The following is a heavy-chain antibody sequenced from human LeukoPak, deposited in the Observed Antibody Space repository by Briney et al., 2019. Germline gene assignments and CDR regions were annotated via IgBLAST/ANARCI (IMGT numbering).Heavy chain of an antibody. Sequence: SPTLSLTCTVSGGSVSSGSYYWSWIRQPPGKGLEWIGYIYYSGSTNYNPSLKSRVTISVDTSKNQFSLKLSSVTAADTAVYYCARINSIAAAILDYWGQGTLVTVSS. CDR1: GGSVSSGSYY. D-gene: IGHD6-13*01. CDR3: ARINSIAAAILDY. J-gene: IGHJ4*02. V-gene: IGHV4-61*01. CDR2: IYYSGST.